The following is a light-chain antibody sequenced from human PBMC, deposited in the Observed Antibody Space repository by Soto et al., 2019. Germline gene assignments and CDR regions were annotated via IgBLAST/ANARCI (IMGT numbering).Light chain of an antibody. CDR3: QQYHTSSIT. J-gene: IGKJ5*01. CDR1: QSVSSSY. Sequence: EIVLTQSPGTLSLSPGEIATLSCRASQSVSSSYLAWYQQKPGQAPRLLIYGASTRATGIPARFSGSGSGTEFTLTISSLQPDDFATYYCQQYHTSSITFGQGTRLEIK. V-gene: IGKV3-20*01. CDR2: GAS.